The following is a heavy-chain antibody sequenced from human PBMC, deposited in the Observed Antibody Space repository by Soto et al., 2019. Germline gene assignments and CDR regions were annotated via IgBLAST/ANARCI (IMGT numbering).Heavy chain of an antibody. V-gene: IGHV1-8*02. CDR2: VNPNSGDT. CDR3: GMKGFLDWFVDL. Sequence: QMQLVQSGAEVKKPGASVKVSCKASGYTFSSYDITWVRQAAGQGLEWMGWVNPNSGDTDYTQKFQGRVTMTRDTSTNTAYMELLSLRSEDTAVYYCGMKGFLDWFVDLGGQGTLVTVSS. CDR1: GYTFSSYD. D-gene: IGHD3-9*01. J-gene: IGHJ5*02.